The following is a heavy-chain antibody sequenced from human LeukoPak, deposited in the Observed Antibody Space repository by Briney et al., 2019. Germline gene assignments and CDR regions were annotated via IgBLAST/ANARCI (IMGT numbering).Heavy chain of an antibody. CDR2: IYSGGST. Sequence: GGSLRLSCAASGFTVSSNYMSWVRPAPGKGLEWVSVIYSGGSTYYADSVKGRFTISRDNSKNTLYLQMNSLRAEDTAVYYCASQFSSGWDTGIDYWGQGTLVTVSS. CDR1: GFTVSSNY. CDR3: ASQFSSGWDTGIDY. D-gene: IGHD6-19*01. J-gene: IGHJ4*02. V-gene: IGHV3-53*01.